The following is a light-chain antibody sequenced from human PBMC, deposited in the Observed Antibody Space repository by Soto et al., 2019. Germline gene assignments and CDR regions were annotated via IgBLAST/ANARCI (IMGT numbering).Light chain of an antibody. Sequence: QSALTQPASVSGSPGQSITISCTGTSSDVGGYNYVSWYQQHPGKAPKLMIYDVSNRPSGVSNRVSGSKSGNTASLTISGLQAEDEDYYYCSAYTSSSTNYVVGTGTKLTVL. J-gene: IGLJ1*01. CDR1: SSDVGGYNY. CDR2: DVS. V-gene: IGLV2-14*01. CDR3: SAYTSSSTNYV.